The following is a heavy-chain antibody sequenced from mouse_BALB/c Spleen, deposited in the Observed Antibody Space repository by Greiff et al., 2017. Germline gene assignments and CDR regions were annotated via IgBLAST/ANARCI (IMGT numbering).Heavy chain of an antibody. V-gene: IGHV3-6*02. CDR1: GYSITSGYY. J-gene: IGHJ1*01. Sequence: DVKLQESGPGLVKPSQSLSLTCSVTGYSITSGYYWTWIRQFPGNKLEWMGYISYDGSNNYNPSLKNRISITRDTSKNQFFLKLNSVTTEDTATYYCARGLAYYYGSSYWYFDVWGAGTTVTVSS. D-gene: IGHD1-1*01. CDR2: ISYDGSN. CDR3: ARGLAYYYGSSYWYFDV.